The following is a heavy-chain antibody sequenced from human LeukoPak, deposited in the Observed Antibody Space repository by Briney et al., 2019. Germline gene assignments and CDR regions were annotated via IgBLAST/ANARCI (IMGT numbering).Heavy chain of an antibody. CDR3: ARDPGIAAARSFDI. CDR1: GGSISSGSYY. Sequence: SETLSLTCTASGGSISSGSYYWSWIRQPAGKGLEWIGRIYTSGSTNYNPSLKSRVTISVDTSKNQFSLKLSSVTAADTAVYYCARDPGIAAARSFDIWGQGTMVTVSS. D-gene: IGHD6-13*01. CDR2: IYTSGST. V-gene: IGHV4-61*02. J-gene: IGHJ3*02.